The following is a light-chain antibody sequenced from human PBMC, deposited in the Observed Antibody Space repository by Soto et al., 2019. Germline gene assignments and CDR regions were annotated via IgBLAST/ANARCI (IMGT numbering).Light chain of an antibody. CDR1: QSLTSSY. CDR2: GVS. J-gene: IGKJ1*01. CDR3: QHYGYSLWT. Sequence: EIVLTLSPGTLSLSTGETATLSCRASQSLTSSYLAWYQQRPGQAPSLLIYGVSSRATGIPDRFSGSGSGTVFTLTITRLEPEDFAVYYCQHYGYSLWTFGQGTKVDIK. V-gene: IGKV3-20*01.